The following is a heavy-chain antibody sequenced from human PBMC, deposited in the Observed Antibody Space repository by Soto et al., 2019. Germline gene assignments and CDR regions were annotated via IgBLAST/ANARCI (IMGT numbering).Heavy chain of an antibody. Sequence: QVQLQESGPGLVKPSETLSLSCTVSGGSISSYYWSWFRQSPGKRMEWIGYVHHSWGSSYNPSLQSRVAISLATSKSQFSLMVTSVTATDTAVYYCARQVFGPLHGLVDVWGQGTTVTVSS. CDR1: GGSISSYY. V-gene: IGHV4-59*08. CDR3: ARQVFGPLHGLVDV. CDR2: VHHSWGS. J-gene: IGHJ6*02. D-gene: IGHD3-10*02.